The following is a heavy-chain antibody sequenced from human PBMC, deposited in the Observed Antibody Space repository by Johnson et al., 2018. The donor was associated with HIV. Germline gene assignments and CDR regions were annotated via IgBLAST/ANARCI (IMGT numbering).Heavy chain of an antibody. CDR1: GFTVSSNY. CDR2: IYSGEHT. V-gene: IGHV3-66*03. D-gene: IGHD1-26*01. J-gene: IGHJ3*01. CDR3: AKGDTVVGAKYAFDF. Sequence: VQLVESGGGLIQPGGSLRLSCAASGFTVSSNYMSWVRQAPGKGLEWVSLIYSGEHTKYAASVKGRFTISRDNSKNTLYLQMNSLRAEDTAVYYCAKGDTVVGAKYAFDFWGQGTMVTVSS.